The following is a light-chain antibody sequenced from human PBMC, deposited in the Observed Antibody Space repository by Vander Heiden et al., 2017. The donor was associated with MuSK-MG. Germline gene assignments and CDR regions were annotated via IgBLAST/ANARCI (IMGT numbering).Light chain of an antibody. CDR1: QDISNY. CDR2: DAS. Sequence: DIQMTHSPSSLPASVRDRVTITCQASQDISNYLNWYQQKPGKAPKLLIYDASNLETGVPSRFSGSGSGTDFTFTISSLQPEDIATYYCQQYDNLPITFGQGTRLEIK. V-gene: IGKV1-33*01. CDR3: QQYDNLPIT. J-gene: IGKJ5*01.